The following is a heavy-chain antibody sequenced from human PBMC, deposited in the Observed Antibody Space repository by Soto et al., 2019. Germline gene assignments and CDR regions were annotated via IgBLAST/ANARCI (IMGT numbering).Heavy chain of an antibody. D-gene: IGHD4-4*01. J-gene: IGHJ5*02. CDR2: RYFGGYNK. V-gene: IGHV3-30*04. CDR1: GGRSGNFG. Sequence: AAGGRSGNFGGGWIRHGTRKGVEWVEMRYFGGYNKYYGDYVRGRFTISRDKPKDMVYMQMNSLGAEDTDVYFCERDVGPHSNPSWFAPWGQGTLVTVSS. CDR3: ERDVGPHSNPSWFAP.